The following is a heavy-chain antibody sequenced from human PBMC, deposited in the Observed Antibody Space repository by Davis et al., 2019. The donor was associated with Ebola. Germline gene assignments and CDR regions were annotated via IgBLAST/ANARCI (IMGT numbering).Heavy chain of an antibody. D-gene: IGHD4-11*01. CDR3: AKDQYHDYRYYFDS. V-gene: IGHV3-23*01. CDR1: VITFSSYA. Sequence: GESLKISCTDSVITFSSYAMTWVRQAPGKGLEWVSAISGSGGSTYYADSVKGRFTISRDNSKNTLYLQMNSLRAEDTAVYYCAKDQYHDYRYYFDSWGQGTLVTVSS. CDR2: ISGSGGST. J-gene: IGHJ4*02.